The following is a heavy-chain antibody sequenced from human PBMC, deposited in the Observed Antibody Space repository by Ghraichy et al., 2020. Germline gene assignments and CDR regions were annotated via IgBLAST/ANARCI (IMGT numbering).Heavy chain of an antibody. CDR3: ARAKGSNYGLQFYYYYYMDV. CDR2: IYYSGST. V-gene: IGHV4-59*01. D-gene: IGHD4-11*01. Sequence: SETLSLTCTVSGGSISSYYWSWIRQPPGKGLEWIGYIYYSGSTNYNPSLKSRVTISVDTSKNQFSLKLSSVTAADTAVYYCARAKGSNYGLQFYYYYYMDVRGKGTTVTVSS. J-gene: IGHJ6*03. CDR1: GGSISSYY.